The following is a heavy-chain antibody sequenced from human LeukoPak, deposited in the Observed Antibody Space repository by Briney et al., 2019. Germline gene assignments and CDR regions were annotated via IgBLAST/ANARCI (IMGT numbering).Heavy chain of an antibody. CDR1: GRTFSSYA. D-gene: IGHD3-3*01. CDR2: IIPIFGTA. J-gene: IGHJ4*02. Sequence: ASVKDLCKSYGRTFSSYAISWVLQAPGQGLEWMGGIIPIFGTANYAQKFQARVTITADASTSIAYMELRSLRSEDTAVYYCARVVSGRYYFDYWGQGTLVTVSS. CDR3: ARVVSGRYYFDY. V-gene: IGHV1-69*13.